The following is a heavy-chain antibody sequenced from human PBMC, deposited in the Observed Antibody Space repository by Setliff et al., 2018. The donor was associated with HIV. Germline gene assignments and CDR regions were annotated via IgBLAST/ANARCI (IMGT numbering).Heavy chain of an antibody. Sequence: SETLSLTCAVFGESFSNYHWNWFRQPPGGGLEWICEISHSGNTDYNSSLKSRVTISVDTSKKQFSLEMRSLTAADTAIYYCARDQRLPGVQPPYWYFDLWGRGTLVTVSS. V-gene: IGHV4-34*01. D-gene: IGHD2-2*01. CDR1: GESFSNYH. CDR3: ARDQRLPGVQPPYWYFDL. J-gene: IGHJ2*01. CDR2: ISHSGNT.